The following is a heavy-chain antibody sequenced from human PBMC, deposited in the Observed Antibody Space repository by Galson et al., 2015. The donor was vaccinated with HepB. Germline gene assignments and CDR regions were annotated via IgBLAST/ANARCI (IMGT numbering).Heavy chain of an antibody. J-gene: IGHJ4*02. Sequence: SLRLSCAASGFTFSSYAMHWVRQAPGKGLEWVARIWYDESDKLYVDSVKDRFTISRDDSKNILYLQMNSLRAEDTAVYHCAREEAGDYHFDYWGQGTLVTVSS. CDR2: IWYDESDK. D-gene: IGHD7-27*01. V-gene: IGHV3-33*08. CDR1: GFTFSSYA. CDR3: AREEAGDYHFDY.